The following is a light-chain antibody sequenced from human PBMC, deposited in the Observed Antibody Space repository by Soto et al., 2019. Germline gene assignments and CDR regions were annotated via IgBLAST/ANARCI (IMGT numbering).Light chain of an antibody. CDR2: DAS. CDR3: QQRSNWRCT. J-gene: IGKJ4*01. Sequence: EIVFTQSPATLSLSPGERATLSCRASQSVSSYLAWYQQKPGQAPRLLIYDASNRATGIPARFSGSGSGTDFTLTISSLEPEDFAVYYCQQRSNWRCTFGGGTKVDIK. V-gene: IGKV3-11*01. CDR1: QSVSSY.